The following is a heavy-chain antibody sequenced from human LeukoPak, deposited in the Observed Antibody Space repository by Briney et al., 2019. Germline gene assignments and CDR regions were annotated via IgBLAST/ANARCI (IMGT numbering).Heavy chain of an antibody. CDR3: ARGGGWADGFDV. CDR1: GFTFSSYW. D-gene: IGHD6-19*01. CDR2: ISSSSRNI. J-gene: IGHJ3*01. Sequence: GGSLRLSCAASGFTFSSYWMHWVRQVPGKGLEWVSFISSSSRNIYYADSVKGRYTMSRDNAKNSLYLQMNSLRVEDTAVYYCARGGGWADGFDVWGQGTLVTVSS. V-gene: IGHV3-21*06.